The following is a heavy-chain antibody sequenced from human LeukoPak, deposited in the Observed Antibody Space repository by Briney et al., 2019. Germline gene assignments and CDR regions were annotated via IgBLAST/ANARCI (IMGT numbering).Heavy chain of an antibody. Sequence: ASVKVSCKASGYTFTSYGISWVRQAPGQGLEWMGWISAYNGNTNYAQKFQGRVTMTRDTSISTAYMGLSRLRSDDTAVYYCAREEGEFTYYDILTGYYRGSVNWFDPWGQGTLVTVSS. D-gene: IGHD3-9*01. V-gene: IGHV1-18*01. CDR2: ISAYNGNT. J-gene: IGHJ5*02. CDR3: AREEGEFTYYDILTGYYRGSVNWFDP. CDR1: GYTFTSYG.